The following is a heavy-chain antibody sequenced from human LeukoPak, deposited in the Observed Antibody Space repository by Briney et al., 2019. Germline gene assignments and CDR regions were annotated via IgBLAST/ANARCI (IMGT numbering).Heavy chain of an antibody. CDR3: ARDRGIAEADSFDP. CDR1: GCTYTTDG. Sequence: ASVKVSCKASGCTYTTDGISWVRQAPGQGLEWMGWIDTYSGKTNYAQKSQGRVTMTSDTSTSTAYMELRSLRSDDTAVYYCARDRGIAEADSFDPWGQGTLVTVSS. D-gene: IGHD6-13*01. J-gene: IGHJ5*02. V-gene: IGHV1-18*01. CDR2: IDTYSGKT.